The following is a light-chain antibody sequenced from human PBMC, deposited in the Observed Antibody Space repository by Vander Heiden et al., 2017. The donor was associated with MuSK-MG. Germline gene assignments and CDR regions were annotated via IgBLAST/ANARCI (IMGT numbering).Light chain of an antibody. CDR3: QQSHSTLLT. CDR1: HSISSY. CDR2: AAS. J-gene: IGKJ4*01. V-gene: IGKV1-39*01. Sequence: EIQMSQSPSSLSASVGDRVTITCLASHSISSYLNWHQQTPGKAPKLLIYAASRLPSGLPSRFSGSASATDFPLTISSLQPEDFVTYYCQQSHSTLLTFGGGTKVEIK.